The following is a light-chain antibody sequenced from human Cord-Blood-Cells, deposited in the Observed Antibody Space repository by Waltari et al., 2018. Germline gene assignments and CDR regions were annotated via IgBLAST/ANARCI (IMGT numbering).Light chain of an antibody. Sequence: EIVLTQSPGTLSLSPGERATLSCRASQSVSSSYLAWYQQKPGQAPRLLIYGASRRAPGIPDRFNGSGSGTDFTLTISRLEPEDFAVYYCQQYGSSPRTFGQGTKVEIK. CDR2: GAS. CDR1: QSVSSSY. CDR3: QQYGSSPRT. J-gene: IGKJ1*01. V-gene: IGKV3-20*01.